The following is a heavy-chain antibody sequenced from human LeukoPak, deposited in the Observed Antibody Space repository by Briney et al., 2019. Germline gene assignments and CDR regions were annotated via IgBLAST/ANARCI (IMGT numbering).Heavy chain of an antibody. CDR1: GYTFTGYY. D-gene: IGHD2-2*03. Sequence: ASVKVSCKASGYTFTGYYMHWVRQAPGQGLEWMGWINPNSGGTNYAQKLQGRVTMTRDTSISTAYMELSRLRSDDTAVYYCARMDIVVVPAAHRDYWGQGTLVTVSS. J-gene: IGHJ4*02. CDR2: INPNSGGT. V-gene: IGHV1-2*02. CDR3: ARMDIVVVPAAHRDY.